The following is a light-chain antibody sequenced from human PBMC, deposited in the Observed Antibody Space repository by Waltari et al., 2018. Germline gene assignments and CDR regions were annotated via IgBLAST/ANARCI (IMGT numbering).Light chain of an antibody. Sequence: TQSPGTLSLSPGERATLSCRTSQRISASHLAWYQQKPGQAPRLLIYGTSTRATGIPERFSGSGSGTDFSLTVTSMQPEDFAVYSCQQYGNSPWTFGQGTKVEV. J-gene: IGKJ1*01. V-gene: IGKV3-20*01. CDR3: QQYGNSPWT. CDR2: GTS. CDR1: QRISASH.